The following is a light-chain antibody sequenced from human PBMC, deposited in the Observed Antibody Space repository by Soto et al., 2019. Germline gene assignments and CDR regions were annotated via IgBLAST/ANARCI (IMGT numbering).Light chain of an antibody. V-gene: IGKV1D-13*01. Sequence: AIQLTQSPSSLSASVGDRVTITCRASQGISSALAWYQQKPGKAPKLLIYDASSLESGVPSRFSGSGSGTDFTLTISSEQAEDFVTYYCQQFNNYSITFGQGTQLEIK. CDR2: DAS. CDR3: QQFNNYSIT. CDR1: QGISSA. J-gene: IGKJ5*01.